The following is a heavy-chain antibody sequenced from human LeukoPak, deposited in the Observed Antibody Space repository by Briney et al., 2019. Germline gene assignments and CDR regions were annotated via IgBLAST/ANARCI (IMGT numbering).Heavy chain of an antibody. CDR3: ARGEYSSGWYDY. V-gene: IGHV4-61*01. CDR2: IYYSGST. CDR1: GGSVSSGSYH. D-gene: IGHD6-19*01. J-gene: IGHJ4*02. Sequence: SETLSLTCTVSGGSVSSGSYHWSWIRQPPGKGLEWIGYIYYSGSTNYIPSLKSRVTISVDTSKDQFSLKLSSVTAADTAFYYCARGEYSSGWYDYWGQGTLVTVSS.